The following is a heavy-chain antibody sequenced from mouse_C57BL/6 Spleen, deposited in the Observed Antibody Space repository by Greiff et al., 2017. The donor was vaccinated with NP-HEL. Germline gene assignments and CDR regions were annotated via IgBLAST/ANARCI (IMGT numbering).Heavy chain of an antibody. CDR2: INPSTGGT. V-gene: IGHV1-42*01. CDR1: GYSFTGYY. D-gene: IGHD1-1*01. CDR3: ERVREWYFDV. J-gene: IGHJ1*03. Sequence: VQLKQSGPELVKPGASVKISCKASGYSFTGYYMNWVKQSPEKSLEWIGEINPSTGGTTYNQKLKAKATLTVDKSSSTAYMQLKSLTSEDSAVYYCERVREWYFDVWGTGTTVTVSS.